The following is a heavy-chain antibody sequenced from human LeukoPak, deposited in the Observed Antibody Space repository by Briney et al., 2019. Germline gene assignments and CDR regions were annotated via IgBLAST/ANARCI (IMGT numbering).Heavy chain of an antibody. D-gene: IGHD3-3*01. CDR3: ARDPRPGDFWSGYFPYYYYYYMDV. CDR2: ISSSSSTI. V-gene: IGHV3-48*04. Sequence: PGGSLRLSCAASGFTFSSYSMNWVRQAPGKGLEWVSYISSSSSTIYYADSVKGRFTISRDNAKNSLYLQMNSLRAEDTAVYYCARDPRPGDFWSGYFPYYYYYYMDVWGKGTTVTVSS. J-gene: IGHJ6*03. CDR1: GFTFSSYS.